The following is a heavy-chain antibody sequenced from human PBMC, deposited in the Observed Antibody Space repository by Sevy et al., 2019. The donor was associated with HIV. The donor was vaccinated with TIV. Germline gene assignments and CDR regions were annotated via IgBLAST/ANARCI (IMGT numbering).Heavy chain of an antibody. V-gene: IGHV1-8*02. CDR1: GYMFTNYD. Sequence: ASVKVSCKASGYMFTNYDIHWVRQATGQGLEWLGWINPNSGNTAYAQKFQGRVTMTRNTSISTAYLELSSLRSDDTAVYYCAIVWEGRWLQPEHAFDIRVLWTMDTISS. CDR3: AIVWEGRWLQPEHAFDI. D-gene: IGHD5-12*01. CDR2: INPNSGNT. J-gene: IGHJ3*02.